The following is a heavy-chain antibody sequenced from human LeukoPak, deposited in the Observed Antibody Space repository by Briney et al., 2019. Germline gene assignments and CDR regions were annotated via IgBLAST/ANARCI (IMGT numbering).Heavy chain of an antibody. J-gene: IGHJ6*03. CDR2: IKQDGSEK. CDR1: GFTFSSYW. CDR3: AKDLVNYYYYMDV. V-gene: IGHV3-7*03. Sequence: GGSLRLSCAASGFTFSSYWMSWVRQAPGKGLEWVANIKQDGSEKYYVDSVKARFTISRDNSKNTLYLQMNSLRAEDTAIYYCAKDLVNYYYYMDVWGKGTTVTVSS.